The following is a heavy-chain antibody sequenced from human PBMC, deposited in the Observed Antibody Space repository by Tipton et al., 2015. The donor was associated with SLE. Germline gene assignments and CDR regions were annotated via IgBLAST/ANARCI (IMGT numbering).Heavy chain of an antibody. CDR2: IIPIFGTA. J-gene: IGHJ6*02. CDR1: GGTFSSYA. CDR3: ARGGHYEILTGYFPGPGYYYYGLDV. V-gene: IGHV1-69*01. D-gene: IGHD3-9*01. Sequence: QLVQSGAEVKKPGSSVKVSCKASGGTFSSYAISWVRQAPGQGLEWMGGIIPIFGTANYAQKFQGRVTITADESTSTAYMELSSLRSENTAVYYCARGGHYEILTGYFPGPGYYYYGLDVWGQGTTVTVSS.